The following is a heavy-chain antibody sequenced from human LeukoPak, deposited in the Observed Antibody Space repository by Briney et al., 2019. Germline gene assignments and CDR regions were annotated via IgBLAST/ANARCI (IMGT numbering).Heavy chain of an antibody. CDR2: MYYSGST. D-gene: IGHD2-8*01. V-gene: IGHV4-39*07. CDR1: GGSISSSSYY. CDR3: ARGRCTNGVCYYYYYYYMDV. Sequence: PSETLSLTCTVSGGSISSSSYYWGWIRQPPGKGLERIGNMYYSGSTYYNPSLKSRVTISVDKSKNQFSLKLSSVTAADTAVYYCARGRCTNGVCYYYYYYYMDVWGKGTTVTVSS. J-gene: IGHJ6*03.